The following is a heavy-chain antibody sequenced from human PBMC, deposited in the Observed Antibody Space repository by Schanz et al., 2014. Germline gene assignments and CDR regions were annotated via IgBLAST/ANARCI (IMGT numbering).Heavy chain of an antibody. J-gene: IGHJ3*01. CDR3: ARDEDRDGYNLGFDV. CDR2: LYIGGGST. CDR1: GFTVSTNY. V-gene: IGHV3-53*01. Sequence: EVQLVESGGGLIQPGGSLRLSCAVSGFTVSTNYMSWVRQAPGKGLEWVSSLYIGGGSTRYADSVKGRCIISRDSCKNTPYLQMKGLRTDDTAVYLCARDEDRDGYNLGFDVWGQGTLVTVSS. D-gene: IGHD5-12*01.